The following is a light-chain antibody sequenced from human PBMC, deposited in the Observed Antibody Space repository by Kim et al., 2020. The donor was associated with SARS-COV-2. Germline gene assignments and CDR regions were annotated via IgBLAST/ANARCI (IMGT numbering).Light chain of an antibody. CDR1: QTIKTY. V-gene: IGKV1-39*01. J-gene: IGKJ2*01. CDR2: GAS. CDR3: QQTYST. Sequence: DIQKTQSPSSLSASVGDRVTITCRASQTIKTYLNWYQQKPGKAPKLLIYGASNLQSGVPSRFSGGGSGTEFTLTISSLQPEDSATYYCQQTYSTFGQGTKLEI.